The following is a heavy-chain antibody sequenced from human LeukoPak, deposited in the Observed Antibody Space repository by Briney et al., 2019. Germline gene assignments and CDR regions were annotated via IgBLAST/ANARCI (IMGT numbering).Heavy chain of an antibody. CDR1: GYTFTGYY. V-gene: IGHV1-2*02. CDR2: INPNSGGT. J-gene: IGHJ4*02. D-gene: IGHD2-2*01. Sequence: ASVKVSCKASGYTFTGYYMHWVRQAPGQGLEWMGWINPNSGGTNYAQKFQGRVTMTRDTSISTAYMELSRLRSDDTAVYYCARRPLWRCGSTSCEFDYWGQGTLVTVSS. CDR3: ARRPLWRCGSTSCEFDY.